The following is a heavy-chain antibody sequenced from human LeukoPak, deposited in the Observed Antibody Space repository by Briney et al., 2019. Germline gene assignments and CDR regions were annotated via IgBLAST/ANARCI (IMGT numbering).Heavy chain of an antibody. CDR2: MNPNTVTK. CDR1: GYTFNVYY. CDR3: ARDTPRSDALMIVVVNDGFDP. J-gene: IGHJ5*02. D-gene: IGHD3-22*01. Sequence: GASVKVSCKSSGYTFNVYYIHWVRQAPGQALEWVGWMNPNTVTKKYGKKLQCRVHMTTDTSTSTAYMELRSLRSDDTAVYYCARDTPRSDALMIVVVNDGFDPWGQGTLVTVSS. V-gene: IGHV1-18*04.